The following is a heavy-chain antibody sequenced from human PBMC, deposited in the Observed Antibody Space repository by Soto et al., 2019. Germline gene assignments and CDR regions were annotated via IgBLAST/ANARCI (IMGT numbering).Heavy chain of an antibody. Sequence: ASVKVSCKASGYTFTRYDINWVRQATGQGLEYLGWMNPNSGNTGYVQKFQGRVTMTRDTSISTAYMELSSLRSEDSAVYFCARGIKYGAYSRWFDPWG. CDR3: ARGIKYGAYSRWFDP. CDR2: MNPNSGNT. D-gene: IGHD4-17*01. V-gene: IGHV1-8*01. CDR1: GYTFTRYD. J-gene: IGHJ5*02.